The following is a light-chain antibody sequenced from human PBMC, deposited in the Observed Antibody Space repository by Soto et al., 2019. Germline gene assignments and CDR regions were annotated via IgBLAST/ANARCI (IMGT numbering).Light chain of an antibody. CDR1: QSISSW. CDR2: KAS. CDR3: QQYNSYSGT. V-gene: IGKV1-5*03. J-gene: IGKJ1*01. Sequence: DIQMTQXPSTLSASVGDRVTITCRASQSISSWLAWYQQKPGKAPKLLIYKASSLESGVPSRFSGSGSGTEFTLTISSLQPDDFATYYCQQYNSYSGTFGQGTKVDIK.